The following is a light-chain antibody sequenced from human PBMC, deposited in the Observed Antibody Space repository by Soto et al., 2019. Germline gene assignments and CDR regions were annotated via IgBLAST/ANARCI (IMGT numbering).Light chain of an antibody. CDR3: QQYYSTPWT. Sequence: DIVMTQSPDSLAVSLGERATINCKSSQSVLYSSNNKNYLAWYQQKPGQPPKVLIYWASTRESGVSDRFSGSESGTDFTLTISNLQAEDVAVYYCQQYYSTPWTFGQGTKVEIK. CDR1: QSVLYSSNNKNY. J-gene: IGKJ1*01. V-gene: IGKV4-1*01. CDR2: WAS.